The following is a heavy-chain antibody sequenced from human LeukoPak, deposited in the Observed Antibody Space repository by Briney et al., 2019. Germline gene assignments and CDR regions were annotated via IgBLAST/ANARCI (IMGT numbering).Heavy chain of an antibody. CDR1: GFTFSSYG. CDR3: AKDRESSPWYSRGEGGGCNP. Sequence: PGGSLRLSCAASGFTFSSYGMHWVRQAPGKGLEWVAVISYDGSNKYYADSVKGRFTISRDNSRNTLYLQMNSLRAEDTAVYYCAKDRESSPWYSRGEGGGCNPGSQETLV. V-gene: IGHV3-30*18. CDR2: ISYDGSNK. D-gene: IGHD6-13*01. J-gene: IGHJ5*02.